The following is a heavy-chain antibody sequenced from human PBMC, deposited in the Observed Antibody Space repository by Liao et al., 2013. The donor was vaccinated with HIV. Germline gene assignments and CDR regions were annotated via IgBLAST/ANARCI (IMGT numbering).Heavy chain of an antibody. V-gene: IGHV4-61*08. D-gene: IGHD1-26*01. CDR3: ARGPWDLNWFDP. CDR2: IYYSGST. J-gene: IGHJ5*02. Sequence: QVQLQESGPGLVKPSQTLSLTCTVSGVSISSGDYYWTWIRQPPGKGLEWIGYIYYSGSTNYNPSLKSRVTISVNTSKNQFSLKLSSVTAADTAVYYCARGPWDLNWFDPWGQGTLVTVSS. CDR1: GVSISSGDYY.